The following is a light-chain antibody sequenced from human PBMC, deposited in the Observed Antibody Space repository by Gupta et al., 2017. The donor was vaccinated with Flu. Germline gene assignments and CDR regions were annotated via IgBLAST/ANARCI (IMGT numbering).Light chain of an antibody. J-gene: IGKJ2*01. CDR2: GAS. V-gene: IGKV3-20*01. Sequence: EIVLTPYPATLSLSPGERATLSCRASQSGSSSYLSWYQQKPGQAPRLLIYGASSRATGIPDRFSGSGSGTDFTLTSSILEPEDFAVYYCQQYGSSAYTFGQGTKLEIK. CDR3: QQYGSSAYT. CDR1: QSGSSSY.